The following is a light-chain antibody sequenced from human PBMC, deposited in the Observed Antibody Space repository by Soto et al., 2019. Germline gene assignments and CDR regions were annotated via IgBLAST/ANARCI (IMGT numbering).Light chain of an antibody. CDR3: QQYYSFPRT. Sequence: EIVMTQSPATLSVSPGERATLSCRASQSVSSNLAWYQQKPGQAPRLLIYGASTRATGIPARFSGSGSGTDFTLTISFLQSEDFATYYCQQYYSFPRTFGQGTKVDI. V-gene: IGKV3-15*01. J-gene: IGKJ1*01. CDR2: GAS. CDR1: QSVSSN.